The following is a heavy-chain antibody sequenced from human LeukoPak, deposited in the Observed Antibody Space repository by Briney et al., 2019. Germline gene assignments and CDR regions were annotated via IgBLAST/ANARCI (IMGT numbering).Heavy chain of an antibody. V-gene: IGHV3-48*03. CDR1: GFSFSSYA. CDR2: ISSSGGTI. D-gene: IGHD2-15*01. J-gene: IGHJ4*03. Sequence: GGSLRLSCAASGFSFSSYAMNWVRQAPGKGLEWVSYISSSGGTIYYADSVKGRFTISRDNAKNSLCLQMNSLRAEDTAVYYCARLGGGPPYYFAYWGQGTTVTVSS. CDR3: ARLGGGPPYYFAY.